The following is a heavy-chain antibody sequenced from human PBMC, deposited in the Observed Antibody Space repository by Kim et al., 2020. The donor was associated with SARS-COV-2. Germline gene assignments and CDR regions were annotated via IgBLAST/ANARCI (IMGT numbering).Heavy chain of an antibody. CDR3: ARVPLRCSGGSCYSGDAFDI. Sequence: ASVKVSCKASGYTFTGYYMHWVRQAPGQGLEWMGRINPNSGGTNYAQKFQGRVTMTRDTSISTAYMELSRLRSDDTAVYYCARVPLRCSGGSCYSGDAFDIWGQGTMVTVSS. J-gene: IGHJ3*02. CDR2: INPNSGGT. D-gene: IGHD2-15*01. V-gene: IGHV1-2*06. CDR1: GYTFTGYY.